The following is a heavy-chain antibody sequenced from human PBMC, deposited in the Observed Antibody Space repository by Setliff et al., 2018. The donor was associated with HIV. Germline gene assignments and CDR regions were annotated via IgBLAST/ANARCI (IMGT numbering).Heavy chain of an antibody. Sequence: QSGGSLRLSCAASGFAFSGYAMNWVRQAPGRGLEWVSAINGGGTPYYADSVKGRFIISRDNSKNMVYLEMNNLRDEDTAVYYCAKDRNWDPAYWFDYWGQGTLVTVSS. CDR1: GFAFSGYA. CDR2: INGGGTP. CDR3: AKDRNWDPAYWFDY. D-gene: IGHD2-8*02. J-gene: IGHJ4*02. V-gene: IGHV3-23*01.